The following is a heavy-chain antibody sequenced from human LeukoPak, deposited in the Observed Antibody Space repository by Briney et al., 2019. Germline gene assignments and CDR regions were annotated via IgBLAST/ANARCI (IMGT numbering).Heavy chain of an antibody. J-gene: IGHJ4*02. CDR1: GYTFTGYY. Sequence: GASVKVSCKASGYTFTGYYMHWVRQAPGQGLEWMGWINPNSGGTNYAQKFQGRVTMTRDTSISTAYMELSRLRSDDTAVYYCARDMFYCSSTSCYFAGTTDYWGQGTLVTVSS. D-gene: IGHD2-2*01. CDR2: INPNSGGT. CDR3: ARDMFYCSSTSCYFAGTTDY. V-gene: IGHV1-2*02.